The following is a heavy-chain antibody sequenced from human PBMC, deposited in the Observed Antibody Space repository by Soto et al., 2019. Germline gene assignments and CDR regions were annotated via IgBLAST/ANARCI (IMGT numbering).Heavy chain of an antibody. CDR3: ARAIGPTLFDY. CDR2: IGTAGDT. CDR1: GFTFSSYD. V-gene: IGHV3-13*04. Sequence: GGSLRLSCSASGFTFSSYDMHWVRQGPGKGLEWVSAIGTAGDTNYAGSVKGRFTISRENAKNSLYLQMNSLRAGDTAIYFCARAIGPTLFDYWGRGTLVTLSS. D-gene: IGHD3-22*01. J-gene: IGHJ4*02.